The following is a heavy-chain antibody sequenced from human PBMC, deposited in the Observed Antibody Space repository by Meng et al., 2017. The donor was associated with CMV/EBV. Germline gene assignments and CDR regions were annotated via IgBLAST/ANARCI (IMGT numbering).Heavy chain of an antibody. CDR1: GFTFSSYA. CDR3: ASLGDIVVVPAAIRFDY. CDR2: ISGSGGST. Sequence: GESLKISCAASGFTFSSYAMSWVRQAPEKGLEWVSAISGSGGSTYYADSVKGRFTISRDNSKNTLYLQMNSLRAEDTAVYYCASLGDIVVVPAAIRFDYWGQGTLVTVSS. J-gene: IGHJ4*02. D-gene: IGHD2-2*01. V-gene: IGHV3-23*01.